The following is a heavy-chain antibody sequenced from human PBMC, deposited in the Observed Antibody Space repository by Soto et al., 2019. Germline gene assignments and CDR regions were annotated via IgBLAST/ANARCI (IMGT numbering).Heavy chain of an antibody. CDR3: ARDHVTTGDTAMDYYYYGMDV. D-gene: IGHD5-18*01. V-gene: IGHV4-61*01. Sequence: SETLSLTCTVSGGSVSSGSYYWSWIRQPPGKGLEWIGYIYYSGSTNYNPSLKSRVTISVDTSKNQFSLKLSSVTAADTAVYYCARDHVTTGDTAMDYYYYGMDVWGQGTTVTVSS. CDR2: IYYSGST. J-gene: IGHJ6*02. CDR1: GGSVSSGSYY.